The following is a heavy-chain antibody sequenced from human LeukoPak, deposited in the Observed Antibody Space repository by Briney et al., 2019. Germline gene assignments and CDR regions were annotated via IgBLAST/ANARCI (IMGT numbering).Heavy chain of an antibody. CDR3: ARASGGSCYDY. D-gene: IGHD2-15*01. V-gene: IGHV3-21*06. J-gene: IGHJ4*02. Sequence: PGGSLRLSCVASGFTFSTYYMNWARQAPGKGLEWVSSITTSSYIYYADSVKGRFTISRDDAKNSLYLQMNSLRAEDTAVYYCARASGGSCYDYWGQGTLVTVSS. CDR2: ITTSSYI. CDR1: GFTFSTYY.